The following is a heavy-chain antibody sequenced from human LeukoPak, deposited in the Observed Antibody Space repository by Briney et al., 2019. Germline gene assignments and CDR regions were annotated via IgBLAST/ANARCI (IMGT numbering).Heavy chain of an antibody. J-gene: IGHJ2*01. CDR1: GFTFSSYA. D-gene: IGHD6-19*01. Sequence: SGGSLRLSCAASGFTFSSYAMHWVRQAPGKGLEWVAVISYDGSNKYYADSVKGRFTISRDNSKNTLYLQMNSLRAEDTAVYYCARDLLAVAGPYYWYFDLWGRGTLVTVSS. CDR3: ARDLLAVAGPYYWYFDL. V-gene: IGHV3-30-3*01. CDR2: ISYDGSNK.